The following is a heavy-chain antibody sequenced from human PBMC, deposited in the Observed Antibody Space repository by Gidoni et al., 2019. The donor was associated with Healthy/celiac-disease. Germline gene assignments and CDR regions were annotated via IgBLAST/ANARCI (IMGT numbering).Heavy chain of an antibody. Sequence: QVQLQESGPGLVKPSETLSLTCTVSGYSISSGYYWGWIRQPPGQGLEWIGSIYHSGSTYYNPSLKSRVTISVDTSKNQFSLKLSSVTAADTAVYYCARAKGYYDSSGYKYGMDVWGQGTTVTVSS. CDR3: ARAKGYYDSSGYKYGMDV. V-gene: IGHV4-38-2*02. J-gene: IGHJ6*02. D-gene: IGHD3-22*01. CDR2: IYHSGST. CDR1: GYSISSGYY.